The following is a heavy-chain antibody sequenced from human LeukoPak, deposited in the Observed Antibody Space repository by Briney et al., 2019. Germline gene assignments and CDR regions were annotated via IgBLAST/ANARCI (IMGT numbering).Heavy chain of an antibody. V-gene: IGHV3-7*03. CDR3: ARDQMGEDDY. Sequence: RGCLLLSCLTSGFSLTNNWMTCVSPAPGKRLGRVANIRHDGTKKYYVDSVKGRCTISRDNAKKSLYLQVNRLRVEDTADYYWARDQMGEDDYWGQGTLVTVSS. J-gene: IGHJ4*02. D-gene: IGHD3-16*01. CDR1: GFSLTNNW. CDR2: IRHDGTKK.